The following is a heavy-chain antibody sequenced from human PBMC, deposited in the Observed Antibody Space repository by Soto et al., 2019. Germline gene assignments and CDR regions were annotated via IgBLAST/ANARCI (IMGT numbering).Heavy chain of an antibody. CDR1: ATSISNYY. D-gene: IGHD4-17*01. Sequence: SETLSLTCTVSATSISNYYWSWIRQPPGKGLEWIGYISYSGSTNYNPSLKSRVTISVDTSKNQFSLKLSSVTAADTAVYYCARHPTVTEYYFDYWGQGTLVTVSS. J-gene: IGHJ4*02. CDR3: ARHPTVTEYYFDY. V-gene: IGHV4-59*08. CDR2: ISYSGST.